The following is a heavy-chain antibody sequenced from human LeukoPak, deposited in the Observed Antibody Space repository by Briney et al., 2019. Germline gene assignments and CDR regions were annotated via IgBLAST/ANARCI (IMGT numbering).Heavy chain of an antibody. CDR2: ISSSSSYI. V-gene: IGHV3-21*01. CDR3: AREAARRLADY. CDR1: GFTFSSYS. D-gene: IGHD6-6*01. J-gene: IGHJ4*02. Sequence: GGSLRLSCAASGFTFSSYSMNWVRQAPGKGLEWVSSISSSSSYIYYADSVKGRFTISRDNAKNSLYLQMSSLRAEDTAVYYCAREAARRLADYRGQGTLVTVSS.